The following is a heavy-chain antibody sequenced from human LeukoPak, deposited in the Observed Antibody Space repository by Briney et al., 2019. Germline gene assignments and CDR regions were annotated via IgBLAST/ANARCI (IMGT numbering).Heavy chain of an antibody. CDR1: GFKFDDYG. CDR2: INWNGAWT. CDR3: AGYYYDSSRGFDL. J-gene: IGHJ5*02. D-gene: IGHD3-22*01. V-gene: IGHV3-20*04. Sequence: GGSRRLACPAAGFKFDDYGMGWVRQAPGKGLEWVCDINWNGAWTGYADSVKGRFTICRDNAKNSLYLQMNSLRAEDTALYYCAGYYYDSSRGFDLWGQGTLVTVSA.